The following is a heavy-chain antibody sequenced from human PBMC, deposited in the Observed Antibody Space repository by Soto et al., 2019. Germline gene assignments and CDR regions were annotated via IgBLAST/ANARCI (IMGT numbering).Heavy chain of an antibody. CDR1: GESINSGGYY. J-gene: IGHJ4*02. Sequence: QVQLQESGPGLVKPSQTLSLTCSVSGESINSGGYYWSWIRHHPGKGLEWIGYIYDSESAYYNPSLKSRVTISMNTFKNHFARRLSSVTAADTAVYYCARASSSSPAADYWGQGTQVTFSS. V-gene: IGHV4-31*03. CDR3: ARASSSSPAADY. CDR2: IYDSESA. D-gene: IGHD6-6*01.